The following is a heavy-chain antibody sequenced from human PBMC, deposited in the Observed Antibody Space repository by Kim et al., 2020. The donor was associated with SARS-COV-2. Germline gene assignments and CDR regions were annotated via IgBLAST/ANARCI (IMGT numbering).Heavy chain of an antibody. D-gene: IGHD6-13*01. Sequence: GGSLRLSCAASGFTFSSYWMSWVRQAPGKGLEWVANIKQDGSEKYYVDSVKGRFTISRDNAKNSLYLQMNSLRAEDTAVYYCARDVRYSSTPRYYYYYYYMDVWGKGTTVTVSS. CDR2: IKQDGSEK. J-gene: IGHJ6*03. CDR1: GFTFSSYW. V-gene: IGHV3-7*01. CDR3: ARDVRYSSTPRYYYYYYYMDV.